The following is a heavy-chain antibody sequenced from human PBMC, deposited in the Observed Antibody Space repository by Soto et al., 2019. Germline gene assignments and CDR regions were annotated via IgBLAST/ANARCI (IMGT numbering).Heavy chain of an antibody. Sequence: PGGSLRLSCAASGFTFSTYAMNWVRQAPGKGLEWVSSITAANYTFYVDSVKGRFTITRDNAKDSLYLQMNSLRVEDTAVYYCARDPGPDDSWGQGTVVTVSS. CDR2: ITAANYT. V-gene: IGHV3-21*01. J-gene: IGHJ4*02. CDR1: GFTFSTYA. CDR3: ARDPGPDDS.